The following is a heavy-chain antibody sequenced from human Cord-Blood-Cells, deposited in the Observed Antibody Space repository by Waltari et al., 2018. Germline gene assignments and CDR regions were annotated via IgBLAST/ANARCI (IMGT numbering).Heavy chain of an antibody. J-gene: IGHJ4*02. V-gene: IGHV1-8*01. D-gene: IGHD6-13*01. CDR3: ASHGGLSYSSSWYRPFDY. Sequence: QVQLVQSGAEVKKPGASVKVSCKASGYTFTSYDINWVRQATGQGLEWMGWMNPNSGNTGYAQKFQGRVTMTRNTSRRTAYMELSSLRSEYTAVYYCASHGGLSYSSSWYRPFDYWGQGTLVTVSS. CDR1: GYTFTSYD. CDR2: MNPNSGNT.